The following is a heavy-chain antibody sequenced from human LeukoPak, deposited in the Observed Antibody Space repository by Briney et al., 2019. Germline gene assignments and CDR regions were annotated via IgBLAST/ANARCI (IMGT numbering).Heavy chain of an antibody. Sequence: GGSLRLSCAASGFTFSSYAMHWVRQAPGKGLEWVAVISYDGSNKYYADSVKGRFTISRDNSKNTLYLQMNSLRAEDTAVYYCARDRGHIVVVTAHYYGVDVWGQGTTVTVSS. D-gene: IGHD2-21*02. CDR3: ARDRGHIVVVTAHYYGVDV. J-gene: IGHJ6*02. CDR2: ISYDGSNK. CDR1: GFTFSSYA. V-gene: IGHV3-30*04.